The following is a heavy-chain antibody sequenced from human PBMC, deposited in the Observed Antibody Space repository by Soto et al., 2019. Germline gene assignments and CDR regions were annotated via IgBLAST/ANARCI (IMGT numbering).Heavy chain of an antibody. V-gene: IGHV4-59*01. CDR3: ARGTSWQLPFDY. CDR1: SDSISSYY. CDR2: ISYSGST. J-gene: IGHJ4*02. Sequence: SETLSLTCAVSSDSISSYYWSWIRQPPGKRLEWIGYISYSGSTDYNPSLKSRVTISGDTSKNQFSLKVSSVTAADTAVYYCARGTSWQLPFDYWGQGTLVTVSS. D-gene: IGHD6-13*01.